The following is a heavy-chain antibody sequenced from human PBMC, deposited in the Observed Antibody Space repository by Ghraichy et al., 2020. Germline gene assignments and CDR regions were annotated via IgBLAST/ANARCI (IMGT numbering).Heavy chain of an antibody. CDR1: GYTFTSYG. CDR2: ISAYNGNT. CDR3: ARGSHYDFWSGYPAHTLLDY. Sequence: ASVKVSCKASGYTFTSYGISWVRQAPGQGLEWMGWISAYNGNTNYAQKLQGRVTMTTDTSTSTAYMELRSLRSDDTAVYYCARGSHYDFWSGYPAHTLLDYWGQGTLVTVSS. J-gene: IGHJ4*02. V-gene: IGHV1-18*04. D-gene: IGHD3-3*01.